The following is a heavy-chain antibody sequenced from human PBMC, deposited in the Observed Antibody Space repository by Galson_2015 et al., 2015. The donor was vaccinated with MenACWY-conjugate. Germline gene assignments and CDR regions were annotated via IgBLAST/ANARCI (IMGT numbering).Heavy chain of an antibody. D-gene: IGHD6-19*01. CDR3: ARWVAVKMIEY. CDR2: IHYSGST. V-gene: IGHV4-59*01. J-gene: IGHJ4*02. CDR1: GASISTDY. Sequence: SETLSLTCSVSGASISTDYWSWFRQPPGKGLEWIAYIHYSGSTKYNPSLKTRVTMSLDTSENQFSLKLSSVTAADTAVYYCARWVAVKMIEYCGQGTLVTVSS.